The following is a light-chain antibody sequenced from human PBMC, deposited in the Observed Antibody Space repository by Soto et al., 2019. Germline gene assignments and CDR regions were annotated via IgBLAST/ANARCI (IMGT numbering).Light chain of an antibody. V-gene: IGKV3-20*01. CDR3: QQYGTSPPLT. CDR1: QTVNNNY. Sequence: EIVLMQSPGTLSLSPGERATLSCRASQTVNNNYLAWYQQNPGQAPRLLIDGASSRATGIPDRFSGSGSGTDFTLTISRLEPEDFAVYYCQQYGTSPPLTFGGGTKVEIK. CDR2: GAS. J-gene: IGKJ4*01.